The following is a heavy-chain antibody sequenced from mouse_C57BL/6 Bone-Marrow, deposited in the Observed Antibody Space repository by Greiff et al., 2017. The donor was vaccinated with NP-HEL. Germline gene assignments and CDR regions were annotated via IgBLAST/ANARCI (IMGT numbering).Heavy chain of an antibody. V-gene: IGHV14-2*01. CDR2: IDPEDGET. CDR1: GFNIKDYY. Sequence: VQLQQSGAELVKPGASVKLSCTASGFNIKDYYMHWVKQRTEQGLEWIGRIDPEDGETKYAPKFQGKATITADTSSNTAYLQLSSLTSEDTAVYYRALTTVVARDYFDYWGQGTTLTVSS. D-gene: IGHD1-1*01. J-gene: IGHJ2*01. CDR3: ALTTVVARDYFDY.